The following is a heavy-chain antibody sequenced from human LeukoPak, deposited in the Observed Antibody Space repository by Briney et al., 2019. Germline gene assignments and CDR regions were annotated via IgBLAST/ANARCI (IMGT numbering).Heavy chain of an antibody. CDR3: ARGEVVPAASYGMDV. Sequence: PSETLSLTCTVSGGSISSGSYYWSWIRQPAGKGLEWIGRIYTSGSTNYNPSLKSRVTISVDTSKNQFSLKLSSVTAADTAVYHCARGEVVPAASYGMDVWGQGTTVTVSS. CDR2: IYTSGST. V-gene: IGHV4-61*02. CDR1: GGSISSGSYY. D-gene: IGHD2-2*01. J-gene: IGHJ6*02.